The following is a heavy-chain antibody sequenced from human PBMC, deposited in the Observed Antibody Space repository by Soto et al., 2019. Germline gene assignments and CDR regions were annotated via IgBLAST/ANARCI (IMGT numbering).Heavy chain of an antibody. D-gene: IGHD6-13*01. Sequence: EVQLLESGGGLVQPGGSLRLSCAASGYTFSSYAMSWVRQAPGKGLEWVSAISGSGGSTYYADSVKGRFTISRDNSKNTLYLQMNSLRAEDTAVYYCAKSSTWAGGEGYFDYWGQGTLVTVSS. V-gene: IGHV3-23*01. J-gene: IGHJ4*02. CDR3: AKSSTWAGGEGYFDY. CDR1: GYTFSSYA. CDR2: ISGSGGST.